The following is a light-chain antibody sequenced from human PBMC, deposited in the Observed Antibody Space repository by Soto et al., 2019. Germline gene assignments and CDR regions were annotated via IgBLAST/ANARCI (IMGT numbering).Light chain of an antibody. Sequence: DIPSSQSPSFLSASVTDRVTITCRASQGISSYLAWYQQKPGKAPKLLIYKASSLESGVPSRFSGSGSGTEFSLTISRLQPDDFATSYFQHLSFGGGTMVDIK. CDR2: KAS. V-gene: IGKV1-5*03. CDR1: QGISSY. J-gene: IGKJ4*01. CDR3: QHLS.